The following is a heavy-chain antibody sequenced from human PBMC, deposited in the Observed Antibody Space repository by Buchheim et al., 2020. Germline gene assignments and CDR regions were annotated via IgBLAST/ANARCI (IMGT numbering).Heavy chain of an antibody. CDR3: VRDRGWTAFDY. CDR2: INTDGSTR. Sequence: EVHLVESGGDLVQPGGSLRLSCGASGFTFSTYWMQWVRHIPGKGLERVSYINTDGSTRGYADPVKGRFAISRDNANNILYLHMTSLRVEDTATYYCVRDRGWTAFDYWGQGAL. J-gene: IGHJ4*03. D-gene: IGHD2-15*01. CDR1: GFTFSTYW. V-gene: IGHV3-74*01.